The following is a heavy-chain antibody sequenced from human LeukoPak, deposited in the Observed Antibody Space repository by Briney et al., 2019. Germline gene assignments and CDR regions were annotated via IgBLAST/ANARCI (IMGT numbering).Heavy chain of an antibody. J-gene: IGHJ4*02. D-gene: IGHD2-2*02. CDR3: AKDIDRYCSSTSCYTPFDY. CDR1: GFTFSSYA. V-gene: IGHV3-23*01. CDR2: ISGSGGST. Sequence: GGSLRLSCAASGFTFSSYAVSSVRQAPGKGLEWVSAISGSGGSTYYADSVKGRFTISRDNSKNTLYLQMNSLRAEDTAVYYCAKDIDRYCSSTSCYTPFDYWGQGTLVTVSS.